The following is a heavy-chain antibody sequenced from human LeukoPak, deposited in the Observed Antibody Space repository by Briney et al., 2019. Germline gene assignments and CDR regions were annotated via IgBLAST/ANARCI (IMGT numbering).Heavy chain of an antibody. CDR3: ARDFAGWGYFDL. D-gene: IGHD3-9*01. Sequence: GGSLRLSCATSGFTFSSYEMHWVRQAPGKGLEWVSYISSSGSTIYYADSVKGRFTISRDNAKNSLYLQMNSLRAEDTAVYYCARDFAGWGYFDLWGRGTQVTVSS. CDR2: ISSSGSTI. V-gene: IGHV3-48*03. J-gene: IGHJ2*01. CDR1: GFTFSSYE.